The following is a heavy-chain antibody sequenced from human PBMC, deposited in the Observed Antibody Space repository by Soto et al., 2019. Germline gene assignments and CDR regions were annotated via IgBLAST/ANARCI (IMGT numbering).Heavy chain of an antibody. Sequence: ASVKVSCKASGYEFTSPYMHWVRQAPGQGLEWMGIINPIGGSTNYAQKFQGRVTMTRDTSTSTVYMELSSLRSEDTAVYYCARGFYDFGVPWGQGTLVTVSS. CDR2: INPIGGST. D-gene: IGHD3-3*01. V-gene: IGHV1-46*01. CDR1: GYEFTSPY. CDR3: ARGFYDFGVP. J-gene: IGHJ5*02.